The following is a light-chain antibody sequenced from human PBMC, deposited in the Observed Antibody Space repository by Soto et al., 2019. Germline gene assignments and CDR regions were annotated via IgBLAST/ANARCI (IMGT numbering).Light chain of an antibody. V-gene: IGLV2-14*01. CDR3: AAWDDSLSAPWV. Sequence: QSALTQPASVSGSPGQSITVSCTGTSSDIGGHKNVSWYQQHPGKVPKLIIYEVSNRPSGVSNRFSGSKSGNTASLTVSGLQAEDEADYYCAAWDDSLSAPWVFGGGTKLTVL. J-gene: IGLJ3*02. CDR1: SSDIGGHKN. CDR2: EVS.